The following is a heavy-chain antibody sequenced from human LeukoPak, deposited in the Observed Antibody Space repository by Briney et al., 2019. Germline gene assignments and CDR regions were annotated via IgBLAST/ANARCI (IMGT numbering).Heavy chain of an antibody. D-gene: IGHD6-6*01. J-gene: IGHJ4*02. V-gene: IGHV3-48*01. CDR2: ISNTGSTI. CDR3: ARGPYTSSNYFDY. CDR1: GFTFSSYS. Sequence: PGGSLRLSCAASGFTFSSYSMNWVRQAPGKGLEWVSYISNTGSTIYYADSVRGRFTIYRDNAKNSLYLQMNSLRAEDTAVYYCARGPYTSSNYFDYWGQGTLVTVSS.